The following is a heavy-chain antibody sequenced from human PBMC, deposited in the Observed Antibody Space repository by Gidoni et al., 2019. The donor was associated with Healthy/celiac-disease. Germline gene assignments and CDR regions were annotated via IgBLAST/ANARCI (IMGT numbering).Heavy chain of an antibody. CDR3: ARGTPVGATHGRVAFDI. Sequence: QVQLVQSGAEVKKPGASVKVSCKASGYTFTGYYMHWVRQAPGQGLEWMGRINPNSGGTNYAQKFQGRVTMTRDTSISTAYMELSRLRSDDTVVYYCARGTPVGATHGRVAFDIWGQGTMVTVSS. CDR1: GYTFTGYY. J-gene: IGHJ3*02. CDR2: INPNSGGT. V-gene: IGHV1-2*05. D-gene: IGHD1-26*01.